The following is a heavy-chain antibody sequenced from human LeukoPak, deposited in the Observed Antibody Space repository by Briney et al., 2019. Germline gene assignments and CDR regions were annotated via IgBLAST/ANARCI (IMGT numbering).Heavy chain of an antibody. D-gene: IGHD6-13*01. CDR3: ATSQYPIAAADNWYDP. CDR2: IYSGGTT. CDR1: GVSISSSNYY. J-gene: IGHJ5*02. Sequence: PSETLSLTCTVSGVSISSSNYYWSWIRQPPGKGLEWIGTIYSGGTTWYSPSLKSRVTMSVDTSKNQFSLKLKSVTAADTGVYSCATSQYPIAAADNWYDPWGQGALVTVSS. V-gene: IGHV4-39*01.